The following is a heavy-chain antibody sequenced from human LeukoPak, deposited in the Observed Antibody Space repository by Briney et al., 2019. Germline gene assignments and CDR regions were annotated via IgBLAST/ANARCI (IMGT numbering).Heavy chain of an antibody. V-gene: IGHV3-64*01. Sequence: GGSLRLSCAASGFTFSSYAMHWVRQAPGKGLEHVSAISSNGGSTYYANSVKGRFTISRDNSKNTLYLQMGSLRAEDMAVYYCARGLQLRYFDYWGQGTLVTVSS. CDR3: ARGLQLRYFDY. J-gene: IGHJ4*02. D-gene: IGHD5-18*01. CDR2: ISSNGGST. CDR1: GFTFSSYA.